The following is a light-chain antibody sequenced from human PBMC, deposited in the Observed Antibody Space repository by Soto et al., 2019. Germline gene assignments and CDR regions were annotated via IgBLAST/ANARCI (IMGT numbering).Light chain of an antibody. V-gene: IGKV1-39*01. CDR1: QSISSY. CDR2: AAS. J-gene: IGKJ1*01. CDR3: QQSYSTPQT. Sequence: DIQMTXXPSSLSASVGDRVTITXRXSQSISSYLNWYQQKPGKAPKLLIYAASSLQSGVPSRFSGSGSGTDFTLTISSLQPEDFATYYFQQSYSTPQTFGQGTKVEIK.